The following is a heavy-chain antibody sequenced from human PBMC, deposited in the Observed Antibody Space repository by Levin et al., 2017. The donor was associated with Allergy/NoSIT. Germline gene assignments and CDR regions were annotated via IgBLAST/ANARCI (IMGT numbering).Heavy chain of an antibody. CDR3: ARHRPSPRAPVPEGFDF. CDR2: VYFGGST. J-gene: IGHJ3*01. V-gene: IGHV4-39*02. CDR1: GGAVNSRNYY. Sequence: SQTLSLTCSVSGGAVNSRNYYWAWIRQAPGKGLEWIGTVYFGGSTNYSPSLKSRVAISVDTSKNNFSLRVSSVTAADTAVYYCARHRPSPRAPVPEGFDFWGQGTVVTVSS. D-gene: IGHD3-10*01.